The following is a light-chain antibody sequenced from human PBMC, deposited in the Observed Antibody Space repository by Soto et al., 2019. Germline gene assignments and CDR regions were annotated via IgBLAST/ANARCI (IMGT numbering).Light chain of an antibody. CDR1: QTISNW. Sequence: DIQMTQPPSTLSASVGDRVTITCRASQTISNWLAWYQQKPGKAPKVLIFDASTLDGGVPSRFSGRRSGTDFTLTISSLQPSDFATYYCKQYNTYPLTFGGGTKVDIK. CDR3: KQYNTYPLT. CDR2: DAS. J-gene: IGKJ4*01. V-gene: IGKV1-5*01.